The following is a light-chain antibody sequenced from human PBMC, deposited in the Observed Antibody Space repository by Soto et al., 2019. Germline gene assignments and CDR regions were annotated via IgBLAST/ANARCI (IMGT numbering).Light chain of an antibody. CDR2: GAS. V-gene: IGKV3-20*01. Sequence: EIVLTQSPGILSLSPGERATLSCRASQSVSNDFLAWYQQKPGQAPRLLIYGASTRATDVQDRFSGSGSGADFTLSISRLEPDEFAVYYCQQYGSSPPRTFGQGTTVDIK. J-gene: IGKJ1*01. CDR1: QSVSNDF. CDR3: QQYGSSPPRT.